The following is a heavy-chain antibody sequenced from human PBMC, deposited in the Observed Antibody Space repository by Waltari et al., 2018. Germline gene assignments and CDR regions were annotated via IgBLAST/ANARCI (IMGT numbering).Heavy chain of an antibody. J-gene: IGHJ3*02. CDR3: ARLGGWRAFDI. CDR2: INHSGIT. Sequence: QVQLQQWGAGLLKPSETLSLTCAVYGGSFSGYYWSWIRQPPGKGLEWIGEINHSGITNFLPSLKNRVTISVDTSKNQLSLNLNSVTAADTTVYCCARLGGWRAFDIWGQGTMVTVSS. V-gene: IGHV4-34*01. CDR1: GGSFSGYY. D-gene: IGHD3-16*01.